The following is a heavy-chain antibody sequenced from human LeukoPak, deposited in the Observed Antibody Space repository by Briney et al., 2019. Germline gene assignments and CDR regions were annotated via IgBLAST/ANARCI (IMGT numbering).Heavy chain of an antibody. Sequence: GASVKVSCKASGYTFTNYGLGWVRQAPGQGLEWMGWITTYNNNTEYEQKFQGRVTMTTDTSTSTAYMELGSLTSDDMAVYYCARAFGLTMVRGIMGYRAYDLWGQGTMVIVST. CDR2: ITTYNNNT. V-gene: IGHV1-18*03. D-gene: IGHD3-10*01. CDR1: GYTFTNYG. CDR3: ARAFGLTMVRGIMGYRAYDL. J-gene: IGHJ3*01.